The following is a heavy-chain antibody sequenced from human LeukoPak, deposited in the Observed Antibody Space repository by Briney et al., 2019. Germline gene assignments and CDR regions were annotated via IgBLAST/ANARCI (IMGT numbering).Heavy chain of an antibody. CDR1: GFTFSPYS. V-gene: IGHV3-21*01. D-gene: IGHD3-3*01. J-gene: IGHJ4*02. CDR2: ISSSSSYI. CDR3: ARAVHYDFWSGFPYYFDY. Sequence: RGSLRLSCAASGFTFSPYSMNWVRQAPGKGLEWVSCISSSSSYIYYADSVKGRFTISRDNAKNSLYLQMSSLRAEDTAVYYCARAVHYDFWSGFPYYFDYWGQGTLVTVSS.